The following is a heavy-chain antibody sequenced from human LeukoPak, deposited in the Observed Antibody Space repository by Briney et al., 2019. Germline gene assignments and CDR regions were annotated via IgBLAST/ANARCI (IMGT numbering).Heavy chain of an antibody. CDR3: ARDGRFPPEVLPRYFDY. CDR2: IYYSGST. Sequence: SETLSLTCTVSGGSVSSGSYYWGWIRQPPGKGLEWIGNIYYSGSTYHNPSLKSRVTISVETSKNQFSLKLSSVTAAETAVYYCARDGRFPPEVLPRYFDYWGQGTLVTVSS. J-gene: IGHJ4*02. CDR1: GGSVSSGSYY. V-gene: IGHV4-39*07. D-gene: IGHD1-26*01.